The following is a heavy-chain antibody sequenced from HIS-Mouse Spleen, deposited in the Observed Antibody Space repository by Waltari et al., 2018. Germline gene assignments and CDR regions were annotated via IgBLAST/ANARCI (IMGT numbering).Heavy chain of an antibody. J-gene: IGHJ4*02. V-gene: IGHV3-30-3*01. CDR1: GFTFSSYA. D-gene: IGHD5-18*01. CDR3: ARLYSYGYW. CDR2: ISYDGSNK. Sequence: QVQLVESGVGVVQPGRSLRLSCAASGFTFSSYAMHWVRQAPGKGMEGVAVISYDGSNKYYADSVKGRFTISRDNAKNSLYLQMNSLRAEDTAVYYCARLYSYGYWWGQGTLVTVSS.